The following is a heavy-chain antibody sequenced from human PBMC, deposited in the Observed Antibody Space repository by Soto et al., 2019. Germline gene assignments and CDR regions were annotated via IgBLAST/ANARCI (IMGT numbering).Heavy chain of an antibody. Sequence: DVQLVESGGGLVQPGGSLRLSCEASGFTFGTYWMNWVRQTPGKGLEWVANIKPDGGEQYYVDSVKGRFTISRDNAKDSLYLQMSSLRGDDTAVYYCARGHSNSCDYWGQGTLVTVSS. D-gene: IGHD5-18*01. V-gene: IGHV3-7*04. J-gene: IGHJ4*02. CDR3: ARGHSNSCDY. CDR2: IKPDGGEQ. CDR1: GFTFGTYW.